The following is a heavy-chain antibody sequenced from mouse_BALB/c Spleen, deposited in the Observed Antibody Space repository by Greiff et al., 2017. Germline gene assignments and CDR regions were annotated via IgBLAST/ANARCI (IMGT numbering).Heavy chain of an antibody. J-gene: IGHJ3*01. CDR3: ARHGGLTGSFAY. CDR1: GFAFSSYD. CDR2: ISSGGGST. D-gene: IGHD4-1*01. Sequence: EVQLVESGGGLVKPGGSLKLSCAASGFAFSSYDMSWVRQTPEKRLEWVAYISSGGGSTYYPDTVKGRFTISRDNAKNTLYLQMSSLKSEDTAMYYCARHGGLTGSFAYWGQGTLVTVSA. V-gene: IGHV5-12-1*01.